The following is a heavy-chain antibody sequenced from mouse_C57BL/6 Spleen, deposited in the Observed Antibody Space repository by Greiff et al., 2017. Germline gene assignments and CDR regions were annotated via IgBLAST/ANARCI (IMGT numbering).Heavy chain of an antibody. V-gene: IGHV5-17*01. J-gene: IGHJ2*01. CDR3: ARTVVAPFDY. Sequence: EVQVVESGGGLVKPGGSLKLSCAASGFTFSDYGMHWVRQAPEKGLEWVAYISSGSSTIYYADTVKGRFTISRDNAKNTLFLQMTSLRSEDTALYYCARTVVAPFDYWGQGTTLTVSS. D-gene: IGHD1-1*01. CDR2: ISSGSSTI. CDR1: GFTFSDYG.